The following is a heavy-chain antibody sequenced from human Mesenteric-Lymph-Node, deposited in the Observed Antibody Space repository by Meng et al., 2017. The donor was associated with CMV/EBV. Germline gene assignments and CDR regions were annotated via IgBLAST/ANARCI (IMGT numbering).Heavy chain of an antibody. Sequence: GESLKISCAASGFTFSSYWMSWVRQAPGKGLEWVSSISSSSYIYYADSVKGRFTISRDNAKNSLYLQMNSLRAEDTAVYYCARGLSRDLDAFDIWGQGTMVTVSS. CDR3: ARGLSRDLDAFDI. J-gene: IGHJ3*02. V-gene: IGHV3-21*01. CDR2: ISSSSYI. CDR1: GFTFSSYW. D-gene: IGHD5-24*01.